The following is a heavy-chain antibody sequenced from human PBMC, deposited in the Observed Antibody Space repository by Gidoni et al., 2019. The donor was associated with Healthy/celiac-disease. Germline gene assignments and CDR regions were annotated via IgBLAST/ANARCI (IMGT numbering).Heavy chain of an antibody. J-gene: IGHJ4*02. V-gene: IGHV3-9*01. CDR3: AKDIGGTVTTPDY. D-gene: IGHD4-17*01. CDR1: GFTFDDYA. Sequence: EVQLVESGGGLVQPGRSLRLSCAASGFTFDDYAMHWVRQAPGKGLEWVSGISWNSGSIGYADSVKGRFTISRDNAKNSLYLQMNSLRAEDTALYYCAKDIGGTVTTPDYWGQGTLVTVSS. CDR2: ISWNSGSI.